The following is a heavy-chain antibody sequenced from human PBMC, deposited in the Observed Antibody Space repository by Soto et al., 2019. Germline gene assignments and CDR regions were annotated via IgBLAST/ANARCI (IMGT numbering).Heavy chain of an antibody. V-gene: IGHV3-23*01. CDR1: GFTFSSYA. CDR3: AKEMTTLPTTPLDY. CDR2: ISASGSST. J-gene: IGHJ4*02. Sequence: VQLLESGGGLVQPGGSLRLSCAAPGFTFSSYAMSWVRQAPGKGLEWVAGISASGSSTYFADSVKGRFTTSRDNSKNTLYLQMNSLRADDTAVYYCAKEMTTLPTTPLDYWGQGTLVTVSS. D-gene: IGHD1-26*01.